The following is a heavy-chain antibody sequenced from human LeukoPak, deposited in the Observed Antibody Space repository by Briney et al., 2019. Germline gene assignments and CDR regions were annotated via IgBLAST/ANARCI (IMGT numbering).Heavy chain of an antibody. Sequence: SESLSLTCAVSGYSISSGYYWGWIRQPPGKGLEWIGSIYHSGSTYYNPSLKSRVTISVDTSKNQFSLKLSSVTAADTAVYYCARVPRYQLLLDYWGQGTLVTVSS. J-gene: IGHJ4*02. D-gene: IGHD2-2*01. V-gene: IGHV4-38-2*01. CDR2: IYHSGST. CDR1: GYSISSGYY. CDR3: ARVPRYQLLLDY.